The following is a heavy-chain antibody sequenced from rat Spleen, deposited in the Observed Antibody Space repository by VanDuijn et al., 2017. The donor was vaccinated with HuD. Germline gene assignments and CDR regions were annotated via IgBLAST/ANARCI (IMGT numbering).Heavy chain of an antibody. Sequence: EVQLVETGGGLVQPGRPLKLSCVASGFTFSSFPMAWVRQAPTKGLEWVATIGSSGGDTFYHDSVRGRFTFSRDNAKSTLYLQMDSLRSEDTATYYCARHRNYGGIPFDYWGQGVMVTVSS. V-gene: IGHV5-25*01. CDR1: GFTFSSFP. CDR3: ARHRNYGGIPFDY. J-gene: IGHJ2*01. CDR2: IGSSGGDT. D-gene: IGHD1-11*01.